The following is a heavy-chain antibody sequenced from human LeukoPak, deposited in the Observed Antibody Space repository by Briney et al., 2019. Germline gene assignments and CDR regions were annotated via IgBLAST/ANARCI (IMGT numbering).Heavy chain of an antibody. V-gene: IGHV5-51*01. D-gene: IGHD3-9*01. Sequence: GESLKISCKGSGYSFTNYWIAWVRPMPGKGLEWMGLIYPGDSDARFSPSFQGQVTISADKSISTAYLQWSSLKASDTAMYYCARVKLTNWFDPWGQGTLVTVSS. CDR1: GYSFTNYW. J-gene: IGHJ5*02. CDR2: IYPGDSDA. CDR3: ARVKLTNWFDP.